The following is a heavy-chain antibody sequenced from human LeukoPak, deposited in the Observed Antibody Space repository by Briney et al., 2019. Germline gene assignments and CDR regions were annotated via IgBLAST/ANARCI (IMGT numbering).Heavy chain of an antibody. V-gene: IGHV3-23*01. Sequence: GGSLRLSCAASGFTFNSYAMNWVRQALGKGLEWVSAISGRGGSTYYADYVKGRSTISRDNSKNMLYLQMNSLRAEDTAVYYCAKSMAGYCDSTIDNWGQGTLVTVSS. CDR1: GFTFNSYA. D-gene: IGHD2-2*01. CDR2: ISGRGGST. CDR3: AKSMAGYCDSTIDN. J-gene: IGHJ4*02.